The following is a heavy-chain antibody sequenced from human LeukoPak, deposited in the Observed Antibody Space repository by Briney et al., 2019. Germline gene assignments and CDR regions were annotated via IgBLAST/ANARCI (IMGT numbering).Heavy chain of an antibody. Sequence: GGSLRLSCAASGFTVSSNYMSWVRQAPGKGLEWVSVIYSGGSTYYADSVKGRFTIPRDNSKNTLYLQMNSLRAEDTAVYYCARADSGPVPSYFDYWGQGTLVTVSS. CDR1: GFTVSSNY. V-gene: IGHV3-53*01. D-gene: IGHD6-19*01. CDR2: IYSGGST. J-gene: IGHJ4*02. CDR3: ARADSGPVPSYFDY.